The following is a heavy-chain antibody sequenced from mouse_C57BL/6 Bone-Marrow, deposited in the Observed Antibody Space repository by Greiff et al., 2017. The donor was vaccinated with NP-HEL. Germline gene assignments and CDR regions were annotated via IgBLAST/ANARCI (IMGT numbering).Heavy chain of an antibody. V-gene: IGHV1-72*01. J-gene: IGHJ1*03. CDR1: GYTFTSYW. CDR3: ARRGGLLLRYYYWYFDV. Sequence: QVQLQQPGAELVKPGASVKLSCKASGYTFTSYWMHWVKQRPGRGLEWIGRIDPNSGGTKYNEKFKSKATLTVDKPASTAYMQLSSLTSEDSAVYYCARRGGLLLRYYYWYFDVWGTGTTVTVSS. D-gene: IGHD1-1*01. CDR2: IDPNSGGT.